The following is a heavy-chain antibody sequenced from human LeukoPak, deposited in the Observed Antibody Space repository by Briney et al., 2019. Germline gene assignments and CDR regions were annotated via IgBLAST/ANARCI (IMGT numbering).Heavy chain of an antibody. J-gene: IGHJ4*02. D-gene: IGHD3-9*01. CDR3: ARVASVLTGYSPFEY. Sequence: GGSLRLSCATSGFIFNTYGMHWVRQAPGKGLEWVAFIRYDGSNKYYPDFVKGRFTISRDYAKNSLYLQMNSLRAEDTAVYYCARVASVLTGYSPFEYWGQGTLVTVSS. CDR1: GFIFNTYG. V-gene: IGHV3-30*02. CDR2: IRYDGSNK.